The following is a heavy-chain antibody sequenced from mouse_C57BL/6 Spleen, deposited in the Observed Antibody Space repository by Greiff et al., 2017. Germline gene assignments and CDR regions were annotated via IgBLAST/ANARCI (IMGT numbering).Heavy chain of an antibody. V-gene: IGHV1-69*01. D-gene: IGHD1-1*01. CDR3: ARGGYYYGSSHYYAMDY. CDR1: GYTFTSYW. J-gene: IGHJ4*01. CDR2: IDPSDSYT. Sequence: VQLQQPGAELVMPGASVKLSCKASGYTFTSYWMHWVKQRPGQGLEWIGEIDPSDSYTNYNQKFKGKSTLTVDKSSSTAYMQLSSLTSEDSAVYYCARGGYYYGSSHYYAMDYWGQGTSVTVSS.